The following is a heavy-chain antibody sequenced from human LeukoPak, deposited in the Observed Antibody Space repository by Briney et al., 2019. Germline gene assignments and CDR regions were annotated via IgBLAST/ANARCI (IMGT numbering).Heavy chain of an antibody. J-gene: IGHJ6*03. D-gene: IGHD2-2*01. V-gene: IGHV3-73*01. CDR1: GFTFSGSA. Sequence: PGGSLKLSCAASGFTFSGSAMHWVRQVSGKGLEWVGRIRSKANSYATAYAASVKGRFTISRDDSKNTAYLQMNSLKTEDTAVYYCTRRGPYCSSTSCYSYYYYMDVWGKGTTVTVSS. CDR2: IRSKANSYAT. CDR3: TRRGPYCSSTSCYSYYYYMDV.